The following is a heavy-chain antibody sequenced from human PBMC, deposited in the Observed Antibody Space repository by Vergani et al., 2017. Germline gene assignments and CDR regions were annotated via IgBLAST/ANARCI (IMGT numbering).Heavy chain of an antibody. D-gene: IGHD2-15*01. Sequence: QVQLQASGPGRVKPSQTLSLTCTMSGGSISAGYYFWSWIRQPAGKGLEWLGHISASGNASHSPSLKTRVSMSVDTDKNQFSLTVTSVTAADTAIYFCARRSGGYYSGGRVHPLRTAFDVWGHGTVVTVSS. CDR1: GGSISAGYYF. V-gene: IGHV4-61*02. CDR2: ISASGNA. CDR3: ARRSGGYYSGGRVHPLRTAFDV. J-gene: IGHJ3*01.